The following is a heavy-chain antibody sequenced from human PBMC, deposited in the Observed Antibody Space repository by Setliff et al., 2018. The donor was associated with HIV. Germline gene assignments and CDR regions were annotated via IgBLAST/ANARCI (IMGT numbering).Heavy chain of an antibody. CDR1: GFTFSSYT. Sequence: GGSLRLSCAASGFTFSSYTMHWVRQAPGKGLEWVAFIRYDGSNEYYVDSVKGRFTISRDNSKNTLYLQMSSLRTEDTAVYFCARDPAFGAFDIWGQGTMVTVSS. CDR3: ARDPAFGAFDI. D-gene: IGHD3-10*01. CDR2: IRYDGSNE. V-gene: IGHV3-30*02. J-gene: IGHJ3*02.